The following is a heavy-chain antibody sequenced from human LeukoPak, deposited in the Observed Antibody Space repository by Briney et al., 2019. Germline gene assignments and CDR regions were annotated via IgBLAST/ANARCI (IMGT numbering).Heavy chain of an antibody. J-gene: IGHJ6*02. D-gene: IGHD2-2*01. V-gene: IGHV4-34*01. CDR1: GGSFSGYY. Sequence: SETLSLTCAVYGGSFSGYYWSWHRQPPGKGLEWIGEINHSGSTNYNPSLKSRVTISVDTSKNQFSLRLSSVTAAATAVYYWXXGXXXVVVPAARSRYYYYGMDVWGQGTTVTVSS. CDR3: XXGXXXVVVPAARSRYYYYGMDV. CDR2: INHSGST.